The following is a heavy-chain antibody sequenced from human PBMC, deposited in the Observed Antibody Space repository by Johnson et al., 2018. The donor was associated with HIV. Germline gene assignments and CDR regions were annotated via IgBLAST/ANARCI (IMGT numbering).Heavy chain of an antibody. CDR3: ARDPHIVVVTIIDTTMNAFDI. CDR1: GFSFSDYY. Sequence: VQLVESGGDLVKPGGSLRLSCAASGFSFSDYYMSWIRRAPGKGLEWVSYISSSSSTIYYGDSVKGRFTISRDNSKNTVYLQMNSLRVEDTAVYYCARDPHIVVVTIIDTTMNAFDIWGQGTMVTVSS. D-gene: IGHD2-21*02. V-gene: IGHV3-11*04. CDR2: ISSSSSTI. J-gene: IGHJ3*02.